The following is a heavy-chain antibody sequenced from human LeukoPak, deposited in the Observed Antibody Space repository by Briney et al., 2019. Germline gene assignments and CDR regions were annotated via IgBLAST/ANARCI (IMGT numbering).Heavy chain of an antibody. CDR1: GSSLSTTGMS. Sequence: ESGPTLVNPTQTLTLTCTFSGSSLSTTGMSVNWIRQPPGKALEWLARIDWDEDKYYSTSLKSRLTISKDASKDQVVLTMTNMDPVDTATYYCARDSGGGYGGNFGYWGQGTLVTVSS. V-gene: IGHV2-70*11. J-gene: IGHJ4*02. CDR3: ARDSGGGYGGNFGY. D-gene: IGHD4-23*01. CDR2: IDWDEDK.